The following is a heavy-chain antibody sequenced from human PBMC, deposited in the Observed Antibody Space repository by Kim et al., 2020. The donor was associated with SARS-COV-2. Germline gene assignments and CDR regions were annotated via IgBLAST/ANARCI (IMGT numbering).Heavy chain of an antibody. V-gene: IGHV4-39*01. Sequence: SETLSLTCSASGDSISSTTYYWGWIRQPPGKGLEWIAIIYYSGSAKYNPSLKSRVSISVDTSKNKFSLKLNSVTAADTAIYYCARHFDYPIAFDIWVQGT. J-gene: IGHJ3*02. D-gene: IGHD4-17*01. CDR3: ARHFDYPIAFDI. CDR1: GDSISSTTYY. CDR2: IYYSGSA.